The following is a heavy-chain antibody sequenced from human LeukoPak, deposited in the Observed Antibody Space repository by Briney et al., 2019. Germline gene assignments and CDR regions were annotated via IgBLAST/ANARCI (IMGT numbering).Heavy chain of an antibody. V-gene: IGHV3-23*01. CDR1: GFTFSSYA. J-gene: IGHJ6*03. CDR3: AKDRGSGNIYYYYMDV. D-gene: IGHD3-10*01. Sequence: GGSLRLSCAASGFTFSSYAMSWVRQAPGKGLEWVSAISGSGGSTYYADSVKGRFTISRDNSKNTLYLQMNSLRAEDTAVYYCAKDRGSGNIYYYYMDVWGKGTTVTISS. CDR2: ISGSGGST.